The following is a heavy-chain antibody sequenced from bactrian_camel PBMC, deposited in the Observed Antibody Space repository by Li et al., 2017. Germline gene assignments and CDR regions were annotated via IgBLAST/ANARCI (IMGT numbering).Heavy chain of an antibody. Sequence: HVQLVESGGGLVQPGGSLRLSCAASGFTFSSYYMNWVRQAPGKGLEWVSSIYSDTSNTYYADSVKGRFTISKDNAKNTVYLQMNSLKSEDTALYYCATSSTVVAGLVAGYYWGQGTQVTVS. CDR2: IYSDTSNT. CDR3: ATSSTVVAGLVAGYY. D-gene: IGHD6*01. V-gene: IGHV3-2*01. J-gene: IGHJ4*01. CDR1: GFTFSSYY.